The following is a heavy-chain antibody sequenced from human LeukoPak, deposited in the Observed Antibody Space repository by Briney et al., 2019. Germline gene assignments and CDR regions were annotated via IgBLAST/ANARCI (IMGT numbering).Heavy chain of an antibody. V-gene: IGHV1-69*01. CDR3: ARCDFWSGYYYYYMDV. Sequence: GSSVKVSCKASGGTFSSYAISWVRQAPGQGLEWMGGIIPIFGTANYAQKFQGRVTITADESTSTAYMELSSLRSEDTAVYYCARCDFWSGYYYYYMDVWGKGTTVTVSS. D-gene: IGHD3-3*01. J-gene: IGHJ6*03. CDR2: IIPIFGTA. CDR1: GGTFSSYA.